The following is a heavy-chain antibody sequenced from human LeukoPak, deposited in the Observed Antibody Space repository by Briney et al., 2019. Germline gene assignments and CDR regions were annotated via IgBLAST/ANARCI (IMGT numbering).Heavy chain of an antibody. D-gene: IGHD5-24*01. CDR2: INPNSGGT. CDR1: GYTFTAYY. CDR3: ARTQDGYYNEGYMDV. Sequence: ASVKVSCKASGYTFTAYYLHWVRQAPGQGLEWMGWINPNSGGTNYAQKFQGRVTMTRDTSISTAYMELSRLRSDDTAVYYCARTQDGYYNEGYMDVWGKGTTVTVSS. V-gene: IGHV1-2*02. J-gene: IGHJ6*03.